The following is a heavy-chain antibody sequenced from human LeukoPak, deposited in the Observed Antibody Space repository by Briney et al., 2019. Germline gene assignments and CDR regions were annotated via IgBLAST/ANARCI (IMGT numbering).Heavy chain of an antibody. Sequence: GGSLRLSCAASGFTFSTYAMSWVRQAPGKGLEWVSAISGSGGSTYYADSVKGRFTISRDSSKNTLYLQMNSLRAEDTAVYYCAKDGGFIVVVPAASFDPWGQGTLVTVSS. V-gene: IGHV3-23*01. CDR2: ISGSGGST. CDR1: GFTFSTYA. J-gene: IGHJ5*02. D-gene: IGHD2-2*01. CDR3: AKDGGFIVVVPAASFDP.